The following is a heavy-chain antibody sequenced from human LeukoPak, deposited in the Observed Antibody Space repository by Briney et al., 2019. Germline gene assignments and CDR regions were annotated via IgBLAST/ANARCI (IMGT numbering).Heavy chain of an antibody. D-gene: IGHD3-22*01. Sequence: SETLSLTCTVSGGSVSSGSYYWSWIRQPPGKGLVWIGYIYYSGSTNYNPSLKSRVTISVDTSKNQFSLKLSSVTAADTAVYYCARGYYYDKNWFDPWGQGTLVTVSS. CDR2: IYYSGST. V-gene: IGHV4-61*01. J-gene: IGHJ5*02. CDR1: GGSVSSGSYY. CDR3: ARGYYYDKNWFDP.